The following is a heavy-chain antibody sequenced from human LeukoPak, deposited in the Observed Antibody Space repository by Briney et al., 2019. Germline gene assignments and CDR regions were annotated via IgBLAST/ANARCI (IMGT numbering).Heavy chain of an antibody. D-gene: IGHD1-1*01. Sequence: PGGSLRLSCAASGFTFSSYSMNWVRQAPGKGLERGSSITIIIRYIYYADSVKGRFTISRDNAKNSLYLQMNSLRAEDTAVYYCARAFYNWNVGWYYYYMDVWGKGTTVTVSS. CDR1: GFTFSSYS. CDR3: ARAFYNWNVGWYYYYMDV. J-gene: IGHJ6*03. V-gene: IGHV3-21*01. CDR2: ITIIIRYI.